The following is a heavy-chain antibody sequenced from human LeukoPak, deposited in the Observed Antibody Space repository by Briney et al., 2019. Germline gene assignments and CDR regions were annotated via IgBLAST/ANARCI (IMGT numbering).Heavy chain of an antibody. CDR2: IKQGGSEK. CDR3: AREVLDTAIGGFDY. Sequence: AGSLRLSCAASGFTFSSYWMSWVRQAPGKGLEWVANIKQGGSEKYYVDSGKGRFTISRDNAKNSLYLQMNSPRAEDTAVYYCAREVLDTAIGGFDYWGQGTLVTVSS. CDR1: GFTFSSYW. D-gene: IGHD5-18*01. V-gene: IGHV3-7*01. J-gene: IGHJ4*02.